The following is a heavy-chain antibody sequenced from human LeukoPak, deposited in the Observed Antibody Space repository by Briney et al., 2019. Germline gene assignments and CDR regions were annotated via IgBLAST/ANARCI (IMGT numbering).Heavy chain of an antibody. V-gene: IGHV4-38-2*01. D-gene: IGHD3-22*01. J-gene: IGHJ4*02. Sequence: SETLSLTCGVSGSSISSGYYWGWIRQPPGKGLEWIGSISHSGSTYYNPSLKSRVTISLDTSNNQFSLNLTSVTAADTALYYCASDTGGYSYFDYWGQGTLVTVSS. CDR1: GSSISSGYY. CDR3: ASDTGGYSYFDY. CDR2: ISHSGST.